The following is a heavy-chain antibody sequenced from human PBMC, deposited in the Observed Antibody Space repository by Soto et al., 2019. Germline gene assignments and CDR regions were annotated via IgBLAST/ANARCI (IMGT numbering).Heavy chain of an antibody. D-gene: IGHD6-19*01. CDR3: ARHSSDWYGFAY. CDR2: IYYSGST. V-gene: IGHV4-39*01. Sequence: QLQLQESGPGLVKPSETLSLTCTVSGGSISSSSYYWGWIRQPPGKGLEWIGSIYYSGSTYYNPSLKSRVTISVDTSKNQFSLKLSSVTAADTAVYYCARHSSDWYGFAYWGQGTLVTVSS. J-gene: IGHJ4*02. CDR1: GGSISSSSYY.